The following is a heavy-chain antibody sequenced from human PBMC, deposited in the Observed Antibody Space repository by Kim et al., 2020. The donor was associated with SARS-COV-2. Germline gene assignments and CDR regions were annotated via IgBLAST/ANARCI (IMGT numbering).Heavy chain of an antibody. Sequence: SLKSRVTISVDTSKNQFSLKLSSVTAADTAVYYCARGRIGAIVVVTRFDYWGQGTLVTVSS. J-gene: IGHJ4*02. CDR3: ARGRIGAIVVVTRFDY. V-gene: IGHV4-34*13. D-gene: IGHD2-21*02.